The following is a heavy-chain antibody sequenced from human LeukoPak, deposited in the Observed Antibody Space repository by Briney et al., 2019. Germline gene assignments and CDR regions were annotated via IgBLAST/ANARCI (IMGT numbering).Heavy chain of an antibody. CDR1: GFTFSSYG. CDR2: IRYDGSNK. CDR3: AKDGGYSDGYYAFDI. D-gene: IGHD5-18*01. Sequence: PGGSLRLSCAASGFTFSSYGMHWVRQAPGKGLEWVAFIRYDGSNKYYADSVKGRFTISRDNSKNTLYLQMNSLRAEDTAVYYCAKDGGYSDGYYAFDIWGQGTMVTVSS. V-gene: IGHV3-30*02. J-gene: IGHJ3*02.